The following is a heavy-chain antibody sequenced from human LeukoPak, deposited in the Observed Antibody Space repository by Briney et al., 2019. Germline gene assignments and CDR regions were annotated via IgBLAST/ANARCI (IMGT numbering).Heavy chain of an antibody. Sequence: PSETLSLTCTVSGGSISSYFWSWIRQPQGQGLEWGGYISYSGGTNYNPSLKSRVTLPVHTSTNHFSLRLSSVTAADTAVHHCARHGGGYSFDYWGQGTLVPVSS. J-gene: IGHJ4*02. V-gene: IGHV4-59*08. CDR1: GGSISSYF. CDR2: ISYSGGT. CDR3: ARHGGGYSFDY. D-gene: IGHD5-24*01.